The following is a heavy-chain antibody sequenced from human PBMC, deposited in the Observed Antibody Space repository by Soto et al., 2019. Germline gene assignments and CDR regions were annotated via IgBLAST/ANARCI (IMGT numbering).Heavy chain of an antibody. J-gene: IGHJ4*02. CDR1: GGSFSGYY. CDR3: ARLPLLLYSFSRKIEVWFDY. V-gene: IGHV4-34*01. CDR2: INHSGST. Sequence: PSETLSLTCAVYGGSFSGYYWSWIRQPPGKGLEWIGEINHSGSTNYNPSLKSRVTISVDTSKNQFSLKLSSVTAADTAVYYCARLPLLLYSFSRKIEVWFDYWGQGTLVTVSS. D-gene: IGHD2-2*02.